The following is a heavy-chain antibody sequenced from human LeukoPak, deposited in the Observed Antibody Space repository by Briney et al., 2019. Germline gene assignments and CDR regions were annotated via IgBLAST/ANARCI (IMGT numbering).Heavy chain of an antibody. V-gene: IGHV3-49*04. J-gene: IGHJ4*02. Sequence: PGGSLRLSCTASGFTFGDYAMSWVRQAPGKGLEWVGFIRSKAYGGTTEYAASVKGRFTISRDDSKSIAYLQMNSLKTEDTAVYYCTSTGDFWSGYEIDYWGQGTLVTVSS. CDR3: TSTGDFWSGYEIDY. CDR2: IRSKAYGGTT. D-gene: IGHD3-3*01. CDR1: GFTFGDYA.